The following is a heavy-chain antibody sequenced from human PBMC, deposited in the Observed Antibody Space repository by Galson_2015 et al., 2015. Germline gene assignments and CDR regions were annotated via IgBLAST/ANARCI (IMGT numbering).Heavy chain of an antibody. J-gene: IGHJ4*01. D-gene: IGHD3-10*01. CDR1: GFTFSNYA. Sequence: SLRLSCTASGFTFSNYAMSWVRQAPGKGLEWVSVISGSGGRTYNADSLKGRFTISRDKSKNTLYLQMNNQRAEDTAVYYCAKCQNYQGSGNYVDYWGHGTLVTVSS. CDR3: AKCQNYQGSGNYVDY. V-gene: IGHV3-23*01. CDR2: ISGSGGRT.